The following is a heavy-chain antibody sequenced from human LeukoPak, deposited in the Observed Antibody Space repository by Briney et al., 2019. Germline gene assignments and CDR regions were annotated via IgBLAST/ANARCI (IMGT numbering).Heavy chain of an antibody. Sequence: SETLSLTCTVSGGSISSYYWSWLRQPPGKGLEWIGYIYYSGSTNYNPSLKSRVTISVDTSKNQFSLKLSSVTAADTAVYYCARVRKVSWFDPWGQGTLVTVSS. CDR1: GGSISSYY. V-gene: IGHV4-59*01. J-gene: IGHJ5*02. CDR3: ARVRKVSWFDP. D-gene: IGHD3-22*01. CDR2: IYYSGST.